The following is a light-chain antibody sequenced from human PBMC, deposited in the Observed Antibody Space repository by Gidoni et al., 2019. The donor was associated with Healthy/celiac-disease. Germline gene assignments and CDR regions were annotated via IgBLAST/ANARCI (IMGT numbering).Light chain of an antibody. V-gene: IGKV1-33*01. CDR3: QQYDNLLFT. CDR1: QDISNY. Sequence: DIQMTQSPSSLSASVGDRVTTTCQASQDISNYLNWYQQKPGKAPKLLIYDASNLETGVPSRFSGSGSGTDFTSTISSLQPEDIATYYCQQYDNLLFTFGPGTKVDIK. CDR2: DAS. J-gene: IGKJ3*01.